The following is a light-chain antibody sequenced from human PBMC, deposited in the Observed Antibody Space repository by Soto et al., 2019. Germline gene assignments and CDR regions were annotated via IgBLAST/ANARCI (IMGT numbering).Light chain of an antibody. Sequence: QSALTQTPSSPGSPGQSVTISCSGTSSDVGGYDSVSWYQHHPGKVPKLIIFDVDKWPSGVPDRFSGFKSGNTASLTVSGLRAEDEADYYCRSYAGSNTFVFGTGTKVTVL. CDR3: RSYAGSNTFV. CDR2: DVD. CDR1: SSDVGGYDS. V-gene: IGLV2-8*01. J-gene: IGLJ1*01.